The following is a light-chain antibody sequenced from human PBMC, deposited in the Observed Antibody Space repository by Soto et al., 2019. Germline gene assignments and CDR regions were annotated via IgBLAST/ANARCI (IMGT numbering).Light chain of an antibody. CDR3: QQRSNGPRT. CDR1: QSVSSY. CDR2: DAS. J-gene: IGKJ1*01. V-gene: IGKV3-11*01. Sequence: EIVLTQSPATLSLSPGERATLSCRASQSVSSYLAWYQQKPGQAPRLLIYDASNRAAGIPARFSGSGSETDFAITISSLEPEDFAVYYCQQRSNGPRTFGQGTKVEIK.